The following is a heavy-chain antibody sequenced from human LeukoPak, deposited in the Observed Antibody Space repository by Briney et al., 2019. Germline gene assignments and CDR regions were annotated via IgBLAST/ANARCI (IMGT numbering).Heavy chain of an antibody. D-gene: IGHD4-11*01. CDR2: IYNVGST. V-gene: IGHV4-4*07. CDR3: ARDGALDYRNLVTDALDI. J-gene: IGHJ3*02. CDR1: GDSVSNYY. Sequence: PSETLSLTCTVSGDSVSNYYWRWVRQPAGKGRKGFGLIYNVGSTSYSPSLKSRVTMSLDTSKNQFSLKLTSVTAADTAVYYCARDGALDYRNLVTDALDIWGPGTMVTVSS.